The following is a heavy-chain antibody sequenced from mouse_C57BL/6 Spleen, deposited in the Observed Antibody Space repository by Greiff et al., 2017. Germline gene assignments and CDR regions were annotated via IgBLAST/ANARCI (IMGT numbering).Heavy chain of an antibody. CDR1: GYSFTSYY. CDR2: IYPGSGNT. V-gene: IGHV1-66*01. D-gene: IGHD1-1*01. Sequence: QVQLQQSGPELVKPGASVKISCKASGYSFTSYYIHWVKQRPGQGLEWIGWIYPGSGNTKYNEKFKGKATLTADTSSSTAYMQLSSLTSEDSAVYYCARGTTVVGDYWGQGTTLTVSS. J-gene: IGHJ2*01. CDR3: ARGTTVVGDY.